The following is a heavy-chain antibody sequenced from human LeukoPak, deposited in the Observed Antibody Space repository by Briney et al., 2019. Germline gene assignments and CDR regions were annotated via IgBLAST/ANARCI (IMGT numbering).Heavy chain of an antibody. V-gene: IGHV5-51*01. J-gene: IGHJ6*03. D-gene: IGHD3-3*01. CDR3: ARGRIFGVVTDYYYMDV. CDR2: IYPGDSDT. Sequence: GESLKISCKGSGYSFTSYWIGWVRQMPGKGLEWMGIIYPGDSDTRYSPSFQGQVTISADKSISTAYLQWSSLKASDTAMYYCARGRIFGVVTDYYYMDVWGKGTTVTVSS. CDR1: GYSFTSYW.